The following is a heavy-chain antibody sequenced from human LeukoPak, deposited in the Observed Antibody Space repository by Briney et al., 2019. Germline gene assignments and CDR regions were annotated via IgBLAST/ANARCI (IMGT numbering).Heavy chain of an antibody. J-gene: IGHJ5*02. CDR3: ARVILLEWDNWFDP. CDR1: GGSISSYY. CDR2: IYTSGST. Sequence: PSETLSLTCTVSGGSISSYYWSWNRQPAGKGLEWIGRIYTSGSTSYNPSLKSRVTMSVDTSKNQFSLKLSSVTAADTAVYYCARVILLEWDNWFDPWGQGTLVTVSS. V-gene: IGHV4-4*07. D-gene: IGHD3-3*01.